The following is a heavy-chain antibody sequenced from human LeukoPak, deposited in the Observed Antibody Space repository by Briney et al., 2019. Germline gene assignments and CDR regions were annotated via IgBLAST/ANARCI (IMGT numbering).Heavy chain of an antibody. Sequence: GGSLRLSCTTSGFIFSGYTMTWVRQAPGEGMEWVSSISGFSDYIHYADSVKGRFTVTRDNSENSLYLQMDSLRSEDTAVYYCAKAIRVLRFLDYLQPFDSWGQGNLVTVSS. CDR3: AKAIRVLRFLDYLQPFDS. CDR1: GFIFSGYT. CDR2: ISGFSDYI. J-gene: IGHJ4*02. V-gene: IGHV3-21*01. D-gene: IGHD3-3*01.